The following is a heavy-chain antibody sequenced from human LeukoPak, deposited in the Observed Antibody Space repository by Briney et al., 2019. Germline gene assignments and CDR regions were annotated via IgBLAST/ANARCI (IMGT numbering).Heavy chain of an antibody. V-gene: IGHV1-46*01. Sequence: GASVKVSCKASGYTFTSYYIHWVRQAPGQGLEWMGIINPSGGTTSYAQKFQGRVTMTRDTSTTTVYMELSSLRAEDTAVYYCAKDLGQQPGDAFDIWGQGTMVTVSS. CDR2: INPSGGTT. CDR1: GYTFTSYY. CDR3: AKDLGQQPGDAFDI. J-gene: IGHJ3*02. D-gene: IGHD6-13*01.